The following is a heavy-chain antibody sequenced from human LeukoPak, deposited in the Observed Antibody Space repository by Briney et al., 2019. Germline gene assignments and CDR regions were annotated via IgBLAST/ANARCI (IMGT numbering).Heavy chain of an antibody. J-gene: IGHJ4*02. D-gene: IGHD2-2*01. CDR3: ARAPITSPFYFDY. Sequence: GGSLRLSCTASGFAFDEHGMTWVRQVPGKGLDWVSGINWSGKSTSYGDPVRGRFTISRDNAKNSLSLQMDSLRAEDTALYYCARAPITSPFYFDYWGQGTLVTVSS. CDR2: INWSGKST. V-gene: IGHV3-20*04. CDR1: GFAFDEHG.